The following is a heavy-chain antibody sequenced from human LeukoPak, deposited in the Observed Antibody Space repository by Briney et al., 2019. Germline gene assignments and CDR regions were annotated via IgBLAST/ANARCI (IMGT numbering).Heavy chain of an antibody. CDR1: GGSIGSYY. CDR3: AREWIVVVPAALKSYYYYYGMDV. D-gene: IGHD2-2*01. Sequence: SETLSLTCTVSGGSIGSYYWSWIRQPAGKGLEWIGRIYTSGSTNYNPSLKSRVTMSVDTSKNQFSLKLSSVTAADTAVYYCAREWIVVVPAALKSYYYYYGMDVWGQGTTVTVSS. J-gene: IGHJ6*02. CDR2: IYTSGST. V-gene: IGHV4-4*07.